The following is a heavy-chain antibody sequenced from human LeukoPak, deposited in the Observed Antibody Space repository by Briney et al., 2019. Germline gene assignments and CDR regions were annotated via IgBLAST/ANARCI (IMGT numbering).Heavy chain of an antibody. V-gene: IGHV1-2*02. CDR3: AIFYGSGRYYFDY. CDR2: INPKSGGT. CDR1: GYTFTGYY. D-gene: IGHD3-10*01. J-gene: IGHJ4*02. Sequence: ASVKVSCKASGYTFTGYYMHWVRQAPGQGLEWMGWINPKSGGTNYAQKFQGRVTMTRDTSISTAYMELSRLRSDDTAVYYCAIFYGSGRYYFDYWGQGTLVTVSS.